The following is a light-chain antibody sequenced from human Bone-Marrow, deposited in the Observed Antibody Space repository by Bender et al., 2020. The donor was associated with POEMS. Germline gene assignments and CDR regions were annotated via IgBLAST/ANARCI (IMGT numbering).Light chain of an antibody. Sequence: QSALTQPASVSGSPGQAITISCTGTSSDVGGYEYVSWYQQHPGKAPKLLIYDVTNRPSGVSNRFSGSKSGNTASLTVSGLQAEDEADYYCSSYAGSSNLVFGGGTKLTVL. J-gene: IGLJ3*02. CDR1: SSDVGGYEY. CDR3: SSYAGSSNLV. V-gene: IGLV2-14*01. CDR2: DVT.